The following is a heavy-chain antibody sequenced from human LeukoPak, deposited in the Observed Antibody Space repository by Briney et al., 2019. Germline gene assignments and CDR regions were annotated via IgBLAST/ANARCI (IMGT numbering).Heavy chain of an antibody. CDR3: ARAYYGDYEGYYGMDV. J-gene: IGHJ6*02. Sequence: ASVKVSCKASGGTFSSYAIRWVRQAPGQGLEWMGRIIPILGIANYAQKLQGRVTITADRSTSTAYMELSSLRSEDTAVYYCARAYYGDYEGYYGMDVWGQGTTVTVSS. V-gene: IGHV1-69*04. CDR1: GGTFSSYA. D-gene: IGHD4-17*01. CDR2: IIPILGIA.